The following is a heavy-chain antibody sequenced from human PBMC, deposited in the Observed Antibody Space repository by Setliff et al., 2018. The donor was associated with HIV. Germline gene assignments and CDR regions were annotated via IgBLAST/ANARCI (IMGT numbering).Heavy chain of an antibody. D-gene: IGHD5-12*01. CDR3: ARLGAEDFSDYDWVDY. CDR1: GGSFSGYY. CDR2: INHSGST. J-gene: IGHJ4*02. V-gene: IGHV4-34*01. Sequence: SEILSLTCTVSGGSFSGYYWSWIRQPPGKGLEWIGEINHSGSTNYNPSLKSRVTISVDTSKNQFSLNLNSVTAADTAVYYCARLGAEDFSDYDWVDYWGQGTLVTVSS.